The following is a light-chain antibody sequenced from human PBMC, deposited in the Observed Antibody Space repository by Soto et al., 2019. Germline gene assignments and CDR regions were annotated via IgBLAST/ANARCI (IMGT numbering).Light chain of an antibody. CDR3: GTWDSSLSVVYV. Sequence: QAVVPNPPSVLAAPGQKFTISCSGSSSTIGNNYVSWYQQPPGTAPKLLIYENNKRPSGIPDRFSGSKSGTSATLGITGLQTGDEADYYCGTWDSSLSVVYVFGTGTKVTVL. J-gene: IGLJ1*01. CDR2: ENN. CDR1: SSTIGNNY. V-gene: IGLV1-51*02.